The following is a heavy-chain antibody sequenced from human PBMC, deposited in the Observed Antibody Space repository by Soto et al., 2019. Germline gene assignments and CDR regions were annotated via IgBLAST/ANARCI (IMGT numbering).Heavy chain of an antibody. CDR2: ISSNGGST. CDR3: ARAFGYAFDI. Sequence: GGSMRLSCAASGFTFSSYAVHWVRQAPGKGLEYVSGISSNGGSTDYANSVKGRFTISRDNSKNTLYLQMGSLRAEDMAVYYCARAFGYAFDIWGQGTMVTVSS. CDR1: GFTFSSYA. V-gene: IGHV3-64*01. D-gene: IGHD3-10*01. J-gene: IGHJ3*02.